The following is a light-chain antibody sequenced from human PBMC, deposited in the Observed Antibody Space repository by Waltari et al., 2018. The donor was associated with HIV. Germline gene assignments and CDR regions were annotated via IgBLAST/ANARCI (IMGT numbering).Light chain of an antibody. V-gene: IGLV1-47*01. CDR2: RNN. CDR1: SSNIGTNY. Sequence: QSVLTQPPSASGTPGQSVTISCSGTSSNIGTNYVYWYQQFPGTAPKLLIYRNNKRPSGVPDRFSGSKSGTSASLDISGLQSDDEAEYYCAAWDDTLTVVFGGGTKLTVL. CDR3: AAWDDTLTVV. J-gene: IGLJ2*01.